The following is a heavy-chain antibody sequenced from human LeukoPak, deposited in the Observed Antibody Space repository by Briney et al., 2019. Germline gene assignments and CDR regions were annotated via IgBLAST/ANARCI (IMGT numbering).Heavy chain of an antibody. CDR2: IYYSGST. CDR3: ARSFIVVVPRGWFDP. D-gene: IGHD2-2*01. J-gene: IGHJ5*02. Sequence: GSLRLSCAASGFNFRDYYMSWIRQAPGKGLEWIGSIYYSGSTYYNPSLKSRVTISVDTSKNQFSLKLSSVTAADTAVYYCARSFIVVVPRGWFDPWGQGTLVTVSS. V-gene: IGHV4-38-2*01. CDR1: GFNFRDYY.